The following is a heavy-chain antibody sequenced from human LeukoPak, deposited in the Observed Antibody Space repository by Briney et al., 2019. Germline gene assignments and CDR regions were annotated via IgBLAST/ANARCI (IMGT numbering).Heavy chain of an antibody. V-gene: IGHV3-30-3*01. D-gene: IGHD1-7*01. J-gene: IGHJ4*02. CDR1: GFTFSDYA. CDR2: ISKDGSDK. Sequence: GGSLRLSCAASGFTFSDYAMHWVRQAPGKGLEWVAVISKDGSDKYYPGSVRGRFTISRDNSKNTIYLQMDSLRAEDMAIYYCARDYWWNYDYWGQGTLVTVSS. CDR3: ARDYWWNYDY.